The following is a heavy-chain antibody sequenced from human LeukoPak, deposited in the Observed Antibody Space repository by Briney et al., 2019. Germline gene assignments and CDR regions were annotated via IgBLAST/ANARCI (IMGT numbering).Heavy chain of an antibody. V-gene: IGHV4-30-4*01. CDR3: ARVPVYSGTYFDY. Sequence: SQTLSLTCTVSGGSISSGDYYWSWLRQPPGKGLEWIGYIYYSGSTYFNPSLKSRVTISVETSKNQFSLKPSSVTAADTAVYYCARVPVYSGTYFDYWGQGTLVTVSS. J-gene: IGHJ4*02. CDR1: GGSISSGDYY. CDR2: IYYSGST. D-gene: IGHD1-26*01.